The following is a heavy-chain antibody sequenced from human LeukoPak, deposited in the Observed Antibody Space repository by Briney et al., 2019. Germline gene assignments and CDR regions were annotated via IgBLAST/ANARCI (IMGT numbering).Heavy chain of an antibody. CDR1: GFTFGDYA. CDR2: ISSKAYGETT. J-gene: IGHJ4*02. Sequence: PGRSLRLSCTASGFTFGDYAMSWVRQAPGKGLEWVGFISSKAYGETTQYAASVKGRFTISRDDSKSIAYLQINSLKTEDTAVYYCTRGAVCSTSCYYFDYWAREPWSPSPQ. CDR3: TRGAVCSTSCYYFDY. V-gene: IGHV3-49*04. D-gene: IGHD2-2*01.